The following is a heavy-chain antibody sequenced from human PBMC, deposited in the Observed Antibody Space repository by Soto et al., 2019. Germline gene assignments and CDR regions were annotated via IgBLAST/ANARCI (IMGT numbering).Heavy chain of an antibody. D-gene: IGHD2-2*01. CDR3: AKDFLQLQGLGGEYYYGMDV. V-gene: IGHV3-30*18. CDR2: ISYDGSNK. CDR1: GFTFSSYG. J-gene: IGHJ6*02. Sequence: GGSLRLSCAASGFTFSSYGMHRVRQAPGKGLEWVAVISYDGSNKYYADSVKGRFTISRDNSKNTLYLQMNSLRAEDTAVYYCAKDFLQLQGLGGEYYYGMDVWGQGTTVTVSS.